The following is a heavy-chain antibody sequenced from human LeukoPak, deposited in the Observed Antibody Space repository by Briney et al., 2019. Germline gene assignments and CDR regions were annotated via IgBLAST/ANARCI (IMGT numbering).Heavy chain of an antibody. CDR1: GFTFSSSA. Sequence: GGSLRLSCAASGFTFSSSAMHSVRQAPGMGLECVAVISVYESHKYYADSVKGRFTLSRDNSKNTLYLQMNSLTTEDTAVYYCAKDQGTGFSDFDYWGQGTLVTVSS. CDR3: AKDQGTGFSDFDY. V-gene: IGHV3-30*18. CDR2: ISVYESHK. J-gene: IGHJ4*02. D-gene: IGHD6-19*01.